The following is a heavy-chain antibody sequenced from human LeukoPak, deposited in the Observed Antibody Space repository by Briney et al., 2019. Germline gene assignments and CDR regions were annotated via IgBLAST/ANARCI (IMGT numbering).Heavy chain of an antibody. V-gene: IGHV3-33*01. Sequence: GGSLRLSCAASGFIFSSYGMHWVRQAPGKGLEWVAIIWSDGSNKYYVDSVKGRFTISRDNSKNTLYLQMNSLRVKDTAVYYCARDWTHYGMDVWGQGTTVTVSS. CDR2: IWSDGSNK. CDR1: GFIFSSYG. J-gene: IGHJ6*02. CDR3: ARDWTHYGMDV. D-gene: IGHD3/OR15-3a*01.